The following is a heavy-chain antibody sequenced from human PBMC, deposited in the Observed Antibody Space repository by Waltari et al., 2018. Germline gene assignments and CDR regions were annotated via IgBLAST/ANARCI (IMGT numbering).Heavy chain of an antibody. CDR3: ARRGQQQNWYFDL. J-gene: IGHJ2*01. CDR2: IYHSGST. CDR1: GYSISSGYY. V-gene: IGHV4-38-2*01. Sequence: QVQLQESGPGLVKPSETLSLTCAVSGYSISSGYYWGWIRQPPGKGLEWIGSIYHSGSTYYNPSLKSRVTISVDTSKNQFSLKLSSVTAADTAVYYCARRGQQQNWYFDLWGRGTLVTVSS. D-gene: IGHD6-13*01.